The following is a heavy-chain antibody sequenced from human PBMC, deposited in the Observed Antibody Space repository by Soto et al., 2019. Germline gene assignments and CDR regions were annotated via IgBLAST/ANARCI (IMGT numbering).Heavy chain of an antibody. D-gene: IGHD2-15*01. CDR2: ISGSGGST. J-gene: IGHJ6*02. CDR1: GFTFSSYA. Sequence: EVQLLESGGGLVQPGGSLRLSCAASGFTFSSYAMSWVRQAPGKGLEWGSAISGSGGSTYYADSVKGRFTISRDNSKNTLYLQMTSLRAEDTTVYYCANPLTPPYDSGGDCYYYGMDVWGQGTTVTVS. V-gene: IGHV3-23*01. CDR3: ANPLTPPYDSGGDCYYYGMDV.